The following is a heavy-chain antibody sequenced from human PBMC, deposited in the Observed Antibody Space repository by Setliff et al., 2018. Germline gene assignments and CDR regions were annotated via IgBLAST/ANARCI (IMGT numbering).Heavy chain of an antibody. D-gene: IGHD3-16*01. J-gene: IGHJ3*02. Sequence: VASVKVSCKASGYTFTGYYMYWVRQAPGQGLEWMGRINPSSGATIYEQKFQGRVTMTSDTSISTAYMELGRLRSDDTAVYFCARDGGGDSDAFDIWGQGTMVTVSS. V-gene: IGHV1-2*06. CDR3: ARDGGGDSDAFDI. CDR1: GYTFTGYY. CDR2: INPSSGAT.